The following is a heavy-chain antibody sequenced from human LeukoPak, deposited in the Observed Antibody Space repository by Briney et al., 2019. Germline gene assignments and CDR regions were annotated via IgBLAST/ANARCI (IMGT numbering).Heavy chain of an antibody. CDR3: ASWLKSDHGDYPIFDY. J-gene: IGHJ4*02. V-gene: IGHV3-74*01. CDR1: GFTFSNYW. CDR2: INSDGSST. Sequence: GGSLRLSCAASGFTFSNYWMHWVRQAPGKGLVWVSRINSDGSSTTYADSVKGRFTISRDNAKNTLYLQMNSLRAEDSAVYYCASWLKSDHGDYPIFDYWGQGTLVTVSS. D-gene: IGHD4-17*01.